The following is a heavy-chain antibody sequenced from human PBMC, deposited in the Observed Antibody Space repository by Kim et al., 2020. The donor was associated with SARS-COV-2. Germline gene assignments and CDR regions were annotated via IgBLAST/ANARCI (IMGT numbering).Heavy chain of an antibody. Sequence: GGSLRLSCAASGFTFSNAWMSWVRQAPGKGLEWVGRIKSKTDGGTTDYAAPVKGRFTISRDDSKNTLYLQMNSLKTEDTAVYYCTTPLSVPAAMVYYYYYGMDVWCQGTPVTVSS. D-gene: IGHD2-2*01. CDR1: GFTFSNAW. CDR2: IKSKTDGGTT. V-gene: IGHV3-15*01. CDR3: TTPLSVPAAMVYYYYYGMDV. J-gene: IGHJ6*02.